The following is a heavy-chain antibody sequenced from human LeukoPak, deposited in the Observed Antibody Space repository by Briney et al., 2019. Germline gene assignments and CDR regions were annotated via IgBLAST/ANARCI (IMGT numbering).Heavy chain of an antibody. V-gene: IGHV3-66*01. CDR3: AKGPNYYGSGSYSTDGMDV. CDR1: GFTVSSNY. Sequence: PGGSLRLSCAASGFTVSSNYMSWVRQAPGKGLEWVSVIYSGGSTYYADSVKGRFTISRDNSKNTLYLQMNSLRAEDTAVYYCAKGPNYYGSGSYSTDGMDVWGQGTTVTVSS. CDR2: IYSGGST. D-gene: IGHD3-10*01. J-gene: IGHJ6*02.